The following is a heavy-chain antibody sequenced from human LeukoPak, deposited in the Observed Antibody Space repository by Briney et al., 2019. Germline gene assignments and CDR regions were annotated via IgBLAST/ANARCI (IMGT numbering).Heavy chain of an antibody. CDR3: AREEDIVVVPSALRH. Sequence: GGSLRLSCAASGFAFSSYSMNWVRQAPGKGLEWVSSISSSSSYIYYADSVKGRFTISRDNAKNSLYLQMNSLRAEDTAVYYCAREEDIVVVPSALRHWGQGTLVTVSS. CDR1: GFAFSSYS. D-gene: IGHD2-2*01. CDR2: ISSSSSYI. J-gene: IGHJ1*01. V-gene: IGHV3-21*01.